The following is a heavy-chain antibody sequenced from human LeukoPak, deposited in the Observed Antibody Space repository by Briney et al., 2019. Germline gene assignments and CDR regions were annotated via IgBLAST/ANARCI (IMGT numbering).Heavy chain of an antibody. CDR2: ISYSGNS. V-gene: IGHV4-59*08. D-gene: IGHD3-10*01. Sequence: SETLSLTCAVSGGSVTSYHWNWIRQSPGKELEWIGYISYSGNSNYNPFLRSRVTMSVDTSMQRFSLKLSSVTAADTAIYYCARLSDFYGSATTAYYFDSWGQGALVTVSS. J-gene: IGHJ4*02. CDR3: ARLSDFYGSATTAYYFDS. CDR1: GGSVTSYH.